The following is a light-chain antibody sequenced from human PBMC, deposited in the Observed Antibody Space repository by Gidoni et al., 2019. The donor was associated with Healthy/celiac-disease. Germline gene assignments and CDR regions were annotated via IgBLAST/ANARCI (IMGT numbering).Light chain of an antibody. J-gene: IGKJ3*01. CDR1: QSGSSY. CDR2: DAA. V-gene: IGKV3-11*01. Sequence: DIVLTQSPATLSLSPAERTTLSCRASQSGSSYLAWYQQKPGQAPRLLIYDAANRATGIPARCSGSGAGTDFTLTISSLEHEDVAVYYCQQRSNWPPFTFGAGTKVDIK. CDR3: QQRSNWPPFT.